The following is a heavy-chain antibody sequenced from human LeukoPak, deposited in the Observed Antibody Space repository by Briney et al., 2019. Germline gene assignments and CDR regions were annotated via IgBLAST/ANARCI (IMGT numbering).Heavy chain of an antibody. Sequence: GGSLRLSCTVSGFTFSDYYMSWVRQAPGKGLEWVSYISSSGSMLHYADSVKGRFTISRDNSKNTLYLQMNSLRAEDTAVYYCARGSEVLLWFGGDDAFDIWGQGTMVTVSS. D-gene: IGHD3-10*01. V-gene: IGHV3-11*04. CDR2: ISSSGSML. J-gene: IGHJ3*02. CDR3: ARGSEVLLWFGGDDAFDI. CDR1: GFTFSDYY.